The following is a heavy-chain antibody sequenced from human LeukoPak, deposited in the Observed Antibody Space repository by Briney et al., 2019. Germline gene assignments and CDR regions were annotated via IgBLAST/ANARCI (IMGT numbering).Heavy chain of an antibody. V-gene: IGHV4-59*11. CDR3: GRNLGSGSDH. J-gene: IGHJ4*02. CDR1: DDPISGPY. CDR2: THYTGET. D-gene: IGHD3-10*01. Sequence: PSEPLSLTCNVSDDPISGPYWNWIRKSPGRGLEWIGYTHYTGETNYNPSLKSRLTMSVDTSNNQVYLRLSSVTAADTAVYYCGRNLGSGSDHWGQGTLVTVSS.